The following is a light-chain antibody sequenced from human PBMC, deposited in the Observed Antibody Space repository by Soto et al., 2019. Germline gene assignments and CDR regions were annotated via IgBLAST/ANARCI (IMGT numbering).Light chain of an antibody. CDR3: QHYNSYSEA. V-gene: IGKV1-5*03. CDR2: KAS. J-gene: IGKJ1*01. Sequence: IPMTQRAPTLSGSLGDGVIITCRASQTISSWLAWYQQKPGKAPKLLIYKASTLKSGVPSRFSGSGSGTEFTLTISSLQPDDFATYYCQHYNSYSEAFGQGTKVDI. CDR1: QTISSW.